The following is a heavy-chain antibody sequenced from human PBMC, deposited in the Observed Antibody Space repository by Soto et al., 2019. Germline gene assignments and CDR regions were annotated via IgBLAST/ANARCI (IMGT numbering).Heavy chain of an antibody. CDR2: ISAYNGNT. D-gene: IGHD2-15*01. Sequence: VQSGAEVKKPGASVKVSCKASGYTFTSYGISWVRQAPGQGLEWMGWISAYNGNTNYAQKLQGRVTMTTDTSTSTAYMELRSLRSDDTAVYYCARDRSALGYCSGGSCYEGYFDLWGRGTLVTVSS. CDR3: ARDRSALGYCSGGSCYEGYFDL. J-gene: IGHJ2*01. CDR1: GYTFTSYG. V-gene: IGHV1-18*01.